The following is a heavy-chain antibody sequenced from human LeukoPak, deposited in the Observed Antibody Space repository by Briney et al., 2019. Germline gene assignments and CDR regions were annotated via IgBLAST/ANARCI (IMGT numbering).Heavy chain of an antibody. CDR1: GFTLSQLA. V-gene: IGHV1-46*01. D-gene: IGHD1-1*01. CDR2: IDPSRGST. J-gene: IGHJ5*02. CDR3: TRGVQLERRYYNWFDP. Sequence: ASVKVSCKVSGFTLSQLAMHWVRQAPGQGLEWMGMIDPSRGSTSYAQKFQGGLTMTRDTSTSTVYMELSSLRSEDTAVYYCTRGVQLERRYYNWFDPWGQGTLVTVSS.